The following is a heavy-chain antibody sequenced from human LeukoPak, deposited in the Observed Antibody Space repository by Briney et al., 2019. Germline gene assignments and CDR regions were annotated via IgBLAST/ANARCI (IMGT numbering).Heavy chain of an antibody. CDR3: ARAPGIPPYYYYYYMDV. CDR2: IYYSGST. J-gene: IGHJ6*03. V-gene: IGHV4-59*01. D-gene: IGHD5-18*01. CDR1: GGSISSYY. Sequence: SETLSLTCTVSGGSISSYYWSWIRQPPGKGLEWIGYIYYSGSTNYNPSLKSRVTISVDTSKNQFSLKLSSVTAADTAVYYCARAPGIPPYYYYYYMDVWGKGTTVTVSS.